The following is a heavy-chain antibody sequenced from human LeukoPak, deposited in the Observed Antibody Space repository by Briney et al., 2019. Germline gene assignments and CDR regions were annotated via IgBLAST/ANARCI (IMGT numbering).Heavy chain of an antibody. J-gene: IGHJ3*02. D-gene: IGHD2-15*01. CDR1: GFTFNVYY. Sequence: GGSLRLSCAASGFTFNVYYMSWVRQAPGKGLEWVSYISSSARSICYADSVKGRFTISRDNAKKSLYLQMDSLKVGDTAIYYCARGVVAPGEAGGTDIFDIWGQGTMVTVSS. CDR2: ISSSARSI. CDR3: ARGVVAPGEAGGTDIFDI. V-gene: IGHV3-11*04.